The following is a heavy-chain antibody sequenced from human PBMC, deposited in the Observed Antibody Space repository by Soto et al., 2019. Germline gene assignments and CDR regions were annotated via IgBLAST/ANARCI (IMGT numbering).Heavy chain of an antibody. CDR2: IYPGDSDT. V-gene: IGHV5-51*01. CDR3: ARPLSPGGGYDAFDI. J-gene: IGHJ3*02. Sequence: PGESLKISCKGSGYRFTNYWIGWVRQMPGKGLECMGIIYPGDSDTRYSPSFQGQVTISADKSISTAYLQWSSLKASDTAMYYCARPLSPGGGYDAFDIWGQGTMVTVSS. D-gene: IGHD2-15*01. CDR1: GYRFTNYW.